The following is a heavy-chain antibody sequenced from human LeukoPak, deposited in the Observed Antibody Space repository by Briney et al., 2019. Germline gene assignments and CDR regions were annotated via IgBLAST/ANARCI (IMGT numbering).Heavy chain of an antibody. V-gene: IGHV3-21*01. CDR2: ISSSSSYI. CDR1: GFTFSSYS. Sequence: GGSLRLSCAASGFTFSSYSMNWVRQAPGKGLEWVSSISSSSSYIYYTDSVKGRFTISRDNAKSSLYLQMNSLRAEDTAVYYCAREAAAGTSETFDYWGQGTLVTVSS. CDR3: AREAAAGTSETFDY. D-gene: IGHD6-13*01. J-gene: IGHJ4*02.